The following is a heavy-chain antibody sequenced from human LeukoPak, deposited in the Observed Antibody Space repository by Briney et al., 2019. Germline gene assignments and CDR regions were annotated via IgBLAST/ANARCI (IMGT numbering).Heavy chain of an antibody. CDR3: ARGGPMYYGSGSYMFDY. J-gene: IGHJ4*02. Sequence: RTSETLSLTCTVSGGSLNTPNYYWGWIRQPPGKGLEWIGEINHSGSTNYNPSLKSRVTISVDTSKNQFSLKLSSVTAADTAVYYCARGGPMYYGSGSYMFDYWGQGTLVTVSS. V-gene: IGHV4-39*07. CDR2: INHSGST. D-gene: IGHD3-10*01. CDR1: GGSLNTPNYY.